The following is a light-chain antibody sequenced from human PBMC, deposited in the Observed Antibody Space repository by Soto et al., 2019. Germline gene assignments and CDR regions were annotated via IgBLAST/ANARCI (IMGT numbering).Light chain of an antibody. CDR3: QQYNNWPPIT. J-gene: IGKJ5*01. Sequence: EIVMTQSPAALSVSPGERVTPSCKSSQSIYNKVAWYQQKPGQAPRLLIYGASTRATGISARFSGSGAGTEFTLTISSLQSEDFAVYYCQQYNNWPPITLGQGTRLEIK. CDR1: QSIYNK. CDR2: GAS. V-gene: IGKV3-15*01.